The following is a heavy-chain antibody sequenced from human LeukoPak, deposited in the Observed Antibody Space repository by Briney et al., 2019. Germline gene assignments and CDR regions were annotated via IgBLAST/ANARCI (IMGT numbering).Heavy chain of an antibody. J-gene: IGHJ4*02. CDR2: ISSSGTTI. CDR3: ATEQSGFYYRCLDS. CDR1: GFTFSSYE. V-gene: IGHV3-48*03. Sequence: GGSLRLSCAASGFTFSSYEMNWARQAPGKGLEWVSYISSSGTTIYNADSVKGRSAISRDNAKNSLYLQMNSLRAEDTAVYYCATEQSGFYYRCLDSWGQGTLVTVSS. D-gene: IGHD3-22*01.